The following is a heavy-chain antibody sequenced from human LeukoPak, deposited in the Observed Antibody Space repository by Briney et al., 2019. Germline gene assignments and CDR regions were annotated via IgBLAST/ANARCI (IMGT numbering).Heavy chain of an antibody. J-gene: IGHJ3*02. V-gene: IGHV3-21*01. CDR2: ISSSSSYI. CDR3: AREQQYCSGGSCYGPDAFDI. CDR1: GFTFSSYS. Sequence: PGGSLRLSCAASGFTFSSYSMNWVRQAPGKGLDWVSSISSSSSYIYYADSVKGRFTISRDNAKNSLYLQMNSLRAEDTAVYYCAREQQYCSGGSCYGPDAFDIWGQGTMVTVSS. D-gene: IGHD2-15*01.